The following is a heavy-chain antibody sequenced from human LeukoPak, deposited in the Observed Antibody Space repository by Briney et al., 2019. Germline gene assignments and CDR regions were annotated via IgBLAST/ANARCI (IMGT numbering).Heavy chain of an antibody. Sequence: GGSLRLSCAASGFTFSSYAMSWVRQAPGKGLEWVTAISGSGGSTYYADSGKGRFTISRDNSKNTLYLQMNSLRAEGTAVYYCAKVADYYDSSGYYYWGQGTLVTVSS. V-gene: IGHV3-23*01. CDR3: AKVADYYDSSGYYY. D-gene: IGHD3-22*01. CDR1: GFTFSSYA. J-gene: IGHJ4*02. CDR2: ISGSGGST.